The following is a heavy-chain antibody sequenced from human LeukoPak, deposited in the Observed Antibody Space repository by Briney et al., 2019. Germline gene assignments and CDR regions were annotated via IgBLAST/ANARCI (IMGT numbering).Heavy chain of an antibody. CDR3: ARSLLWCGQSYFAF. J-gene: IGHJ4*02. Sequence: GGSLTLSCAASGFTFGNYYMGWIRQAAGNGLGWVSYISSSSSYTNYAHSVKGRFTISRDNGKNSLYLQWNSLRGEYTAVCYFARSLLWCGQSYFAFWGQGTLDTLSS. CDR1: GFTFGNYY. CDR2: ISSSSSYT. D-gene: IGHD3-10*01. V-gene: IGHV3-11*06.